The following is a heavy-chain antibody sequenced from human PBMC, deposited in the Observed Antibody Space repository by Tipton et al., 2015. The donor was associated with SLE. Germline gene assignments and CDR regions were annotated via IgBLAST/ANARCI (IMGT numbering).Heavy chain of an antibody. J-gene: IGHJ4*02. Sequence: TLSLTCTVSGGSISSHYWSWIRQPPGKGLEWIGYISTSGSTNYNPSLKSRVTISVDTSKNQFSLKLSSVTASDTAVYYCASDHCSGGSCYFDYWGQGTLVTVSS. D-gene: IGHD2-15*01. CDR3: ASDHCSGGSCYFDY. CDR2: ISTSGST. CDR1: GGSISSHY. V-gene: IGHV4-4*09.